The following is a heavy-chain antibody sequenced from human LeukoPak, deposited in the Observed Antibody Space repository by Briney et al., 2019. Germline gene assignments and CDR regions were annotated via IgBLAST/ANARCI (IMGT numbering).Heavy chain of an antibody. CDR3: ARGSGDWTYYFDY. V-gene: IGHV4-38-2*02. CDR1: GYSISSGYL. J-gene: IGHJ4*02. CDR2: TYHGGTT. Sequence: KPSETQSLTCTVSGYSISSGYLWGWIRQPPGKGLEWIGSTYHGGTTYSNPSLKSRVIISEDTSKNQFSLKLSSVTAADTAVYYCARGSGDWTYYFDYWGQGTLVTVSS. D-gene: IGHD2-21*02.